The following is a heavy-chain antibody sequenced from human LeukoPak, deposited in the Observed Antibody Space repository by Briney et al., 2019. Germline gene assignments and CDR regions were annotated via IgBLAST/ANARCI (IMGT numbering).Heavy chain of an antibody. CDR2: IHYSGST. CDR1: GGSITNYY. CDR3: ARGKEVITMLRGLKPGYYFDY. D-gene: IGHD3-10*01. J-gene: IGHJ4*02. Sequence: PSKTLSLTCTVSGGSITNYYWSWIRQPPGKGLEWIGYIHYSGSTKYKSSLKSRVTISVDTSKNQFSLKLNSVTAADTAVYYCARGKEVITMLRGLKPGYYFDYWGQGTLVTVSS. V-gene: IGHV4-59*01.